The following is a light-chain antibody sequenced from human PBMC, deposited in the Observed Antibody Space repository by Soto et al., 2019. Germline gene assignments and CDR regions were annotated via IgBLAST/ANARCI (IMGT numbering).Light chain of an antibody. CDR2: EGI. J-gene: IGLJ1*01. CDR1: SSGVGSYTL. V-gene: IGLV2-23*01. CDR3: CSYASSSSYV. Sequence: QSVLTQPASVSGSPGQSITISCTGTSSGVGSYTLVSWYQQHPGKAPKLLIYEGIKRPSGVSSRFSGSKSGNTASLTISGLQAEDEADYYCCSYASSSSYVFGTGTKVTVL.